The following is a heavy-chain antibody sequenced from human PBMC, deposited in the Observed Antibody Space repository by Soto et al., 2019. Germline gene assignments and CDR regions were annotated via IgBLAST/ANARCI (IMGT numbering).Heavy chain of an antibody. D-gene: IGHD3-22*01. CDR2: IYYSGST. CDR3: ARSSGYYYSNFDY. J-gene: IGHJ4*02. Sequence: SATLSITCTVSGGSISSSSYYWGWIRQPPGKGLEWIGSIYYSGSTYYNPSLKSRVTISVDTSKNQFSLKLSSVTAADTAVYYCARSSGYYYSNFDYWGQGTLVTVSS. CDR1: GGSISSSSYY. V-gene: IGHV4-39*01.